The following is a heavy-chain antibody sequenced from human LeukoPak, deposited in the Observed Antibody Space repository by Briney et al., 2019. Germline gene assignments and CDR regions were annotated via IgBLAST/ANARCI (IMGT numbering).Heavy chain of an antibody. V-gene: IGHV4-34*01. J-gene: IGHJ5*02. CDR3: ARALGRSLITMVRGVRWFDP. D-gene: IGHD3-10*01. CDR1: GFTFSNAW. Sequence: PGGSLRLSCAASGFTFSNAWMSWVRQAPGKGQEWIGEINRSGSTNYNPSIKSRVTISVDTSKNQFSLKLSSVTAADTAVYYCARALGRSLITMVRGVRWFDPWGQGTLVTVSS. CDR2: INRSGST.